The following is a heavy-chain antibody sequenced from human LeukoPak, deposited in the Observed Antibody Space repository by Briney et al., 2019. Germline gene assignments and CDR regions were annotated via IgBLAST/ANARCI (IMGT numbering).Heavy chain of an antibody. CDR1: GGSISSDAYY. D-gene: IGHD2-2*02. Sequence: PSETLSLTCTVSGGSISSDAYYWSWIRQPPGKGLEWIGYIYHSGSTYYNPSLKSRVTISIDRSKNQFSLKLSSVTAADTAVYYCARDLGYCSSTSCYRAGSGDAFDIWGQGTMVTVSS. CDR3: ARDLGYCSSTSCYRAGSGDAFDI. CDR2: IYHSGST. V-gene: IGHV4-30-2*01. J-gene: IGHJ3*02.